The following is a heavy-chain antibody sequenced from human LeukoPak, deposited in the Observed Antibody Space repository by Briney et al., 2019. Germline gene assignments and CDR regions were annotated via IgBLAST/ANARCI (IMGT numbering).Heavy chain of an antibody. V-gene: IGHV4-34*01. CDR1: GGSFSGYY. D-gene: IGHD3-3*01. CDR3: ARDGRRVTIFGVVSGDDAFDI. J-gene: IGHJ3*02. CDR2: INHSGST. Sequence: SETLSLTCAVYGGSFSGYYWSWIRQPPGKGLEWIGEINHSGSTNYNPSLKSRVTISVDTSKNQFSLKLSSVTAADTAVYYCARDGRRVTIFGVVSGDDAFDIWGQGTMVTVSS.